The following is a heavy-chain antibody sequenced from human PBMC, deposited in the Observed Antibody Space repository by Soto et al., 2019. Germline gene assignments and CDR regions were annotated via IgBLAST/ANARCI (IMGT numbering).Heavy chain of an antibody. J-gene: IGHJ4*02. CDR1: GYTFTSYG. CDR3: ARDGRYSGSYGGYYFDY. CDR2: ISANTGNT. D-gene: IGHD1-26*01. V-gene: IGHV1-18*01. Sequence: QVQLVQSGAEVRKPGASVKVSCKAYGYTFTSYGISWVRQAPGQEIEWMGWISANTGNTNFAQKLQGRVTMTTDTSTSTAYMELRSLRSDDTAVYYCARDGRYSGSYGGYYFDYWGQGTLVTVSS.